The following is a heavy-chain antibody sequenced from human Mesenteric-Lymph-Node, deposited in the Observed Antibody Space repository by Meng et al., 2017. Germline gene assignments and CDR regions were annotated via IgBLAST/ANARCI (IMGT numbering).Heavy chain of an antibody. D-gene: IGHD6-19*01. CDR1: GYTFTSYY. J-gene: IGHJ4*02. Sequence: VHRVRSGGKVKKPGASVKVSCKASGYTFTSYYIHWVRQAPGQGLEWMGIINPSTGTTTYAQNLQGRVTMTRDTSTSTVYMELSSLRSEDTAVYYCARDCLAGYTSGWQFDYWGQGTLVTVSS. V-gene: IGHV1-46*04. CDR3: ARDCLAGYTSGWQFDY. CDR2: INPSTGTT.